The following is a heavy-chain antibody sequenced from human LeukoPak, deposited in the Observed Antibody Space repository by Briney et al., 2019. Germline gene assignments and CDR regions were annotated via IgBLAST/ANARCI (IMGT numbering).Heavy chain of an antibody. CDR3: AKDPPTVMANAFHI. Sequence: AGSLRLSCAASGFTFSSYGMSWVRQPPPQGMEWVSSISGSGGTTYYADSVKGRFTISRDNSKNTLYLQMNSLRADDTAVYSCAKDPPTVMANAFHIWGQGTMVTVS. CDR1: GFTFSSYG. D-gene: IGHD5-18*01. CDR2: ISGSGGTT. J-gene: IGHJ3*02. V-gene: IGHV3-23*01.